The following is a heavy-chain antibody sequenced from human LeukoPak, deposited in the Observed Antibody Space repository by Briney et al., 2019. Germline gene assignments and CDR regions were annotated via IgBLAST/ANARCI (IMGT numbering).Heavy chain of an antibody. CDR3: ARATRRGVYYGSGSYFDY. Sequence: SETLSLTCAVYGGSFSGYYWSWIRQPPGKGLEWIGEINHSGSTNYNPSLKSRVTISVDTSKNQFSLKLSSVTAADTAVYYCARATRRGVYYGSGSYFDYWGQGTPVTVSS. V-gene: IGHV4-34*01. CDR1: GGSFSGYY. J-gene: IGHJ4*02. D-gene: IGHD3-10*01. CDR2: INHSGST.